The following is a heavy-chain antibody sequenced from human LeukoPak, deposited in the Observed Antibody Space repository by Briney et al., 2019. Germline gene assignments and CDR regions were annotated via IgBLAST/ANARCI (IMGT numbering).Heavy chain of an antibody. CDR1: GFTFSSYA. Sequence: GGSLRLSCAASGFTFSSYAMSWVRQAPGRGLEWVSAISGSGGSTYYADSVKGRFTISRDNSKNTLYLQMNSLRAEDTAVYYCAKDSWEYDAFDIWGQGTMVTVSS. D-gene: IGHD6-13*01. V-gene: IGHV3-23*01. CDR3: AKDSWEYDAFDI. CDR2: ISGSGGST. J-gene: IGHJ3*02.